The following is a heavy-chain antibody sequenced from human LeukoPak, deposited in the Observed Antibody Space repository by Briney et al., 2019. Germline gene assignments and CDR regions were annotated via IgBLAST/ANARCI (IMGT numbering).Heavy chain of an antibody. CDR3: AKGYSGYDDIFDY. CDR1: GFTFEDYA. J-gene: IGHJ4*02. CDR2: ISWNSGSI. D-gene: IGHD5-12*01. Sequence: GRSLTLSCAASGFTFEDYAMHWVRQAPGKGLGWVSGISWNSGSISYADSVKGRFTIFRDNAKNSLYLQMNSLRAEDTALYYCAKGYSGYDDIFDYWGQGTLVTVSS. V-gene: IGHV3-9*01.